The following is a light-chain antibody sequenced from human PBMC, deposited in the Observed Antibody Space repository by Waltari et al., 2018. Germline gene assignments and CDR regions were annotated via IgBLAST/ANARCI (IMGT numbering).Light chain of an antibody. J-gene: IGLJ2*01. CDR1: KLGDKY. Sequence: SYELTQPPSVSVSPGKTASITCSGDKLGDKYACWYQQKPGQSPVLVIYQDRKRPSGIPERVAGSNSGNTATLTISGTQAMDEADYYCQAWDSSTRGVVFGGGTKLTVL. CDR3: QAWDSSTRGVV. V-gene: IGLV3-1*01. CDR2: QDR.